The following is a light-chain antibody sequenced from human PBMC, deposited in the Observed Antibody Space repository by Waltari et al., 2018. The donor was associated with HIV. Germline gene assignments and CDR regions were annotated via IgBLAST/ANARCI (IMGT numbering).Light chain of an antibody. V-gene: IGLV2-14*01. Sequence: QSALTQPASVSGSPGPSLTFSCRGSSSDIGADNFVSWYQQHPGKAPKLIIYECSNRPSGVSDRFSGSSSGNTASLTISGLQAEDEADYYCSSYTTRNTLLFGGGTRLTVL. CDR2: ECS. CDR3: SSYTTRNTLL. CDR1: SSDIGADNF. J-gene: IGLJ2*01.